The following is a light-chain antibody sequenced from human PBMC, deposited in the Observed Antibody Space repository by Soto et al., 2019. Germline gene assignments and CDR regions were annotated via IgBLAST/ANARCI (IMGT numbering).Light chain of an antibody. Sequence: EIVLTQSPGTLSLSPGERATLSCRASQSVSSSYLAWYQQKPGQAPRRLIYGASSRATGIPDRFSGSGSGTDFTLTISSLEPEDFAVYYCQQYGSSPPSTFGQGTKVEIK. CDR3: QQYGSSPPST. CDR1: QSVSSSY. V-gene: IGKV3-20*01. CDR2: GAS. J-gene: IGKJ1*01.